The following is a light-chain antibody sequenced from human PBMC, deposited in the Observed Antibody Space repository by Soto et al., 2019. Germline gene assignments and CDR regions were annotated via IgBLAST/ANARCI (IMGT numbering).Light chain of an antibody. CDR3: QQYGRSKRWT. Sequence: EVVLTQFPGTLSLSPGESATLSCRASQTITGTYLAWYQQKPGQAPRLLIHGASTRATGIPDSFSGGGTGTDFNLNISRVEPEDCAMYYCQQYGRSKRWTFGQGTKVEVK. CDR2: GAS. CDR1: QTITGTY. J-gene: IGKJ1*01. V-gene: IGKV3-20*01.